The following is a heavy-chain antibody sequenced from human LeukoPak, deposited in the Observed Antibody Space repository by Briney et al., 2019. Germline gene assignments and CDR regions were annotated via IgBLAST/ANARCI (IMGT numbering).Heavy chain of an antibody. CDR3: AITYSSGWYYFDY. V-gene: IGHV1-69*04. Sequence: VKVSCKASGGTFSSYAISWVRQAPGQGLEWMGRIIPILGIANYAQKFQGRVTITADESTSTAYMELSSLRSEDTAVYYCAITYSSGWYYFDYWGQGTLVTVSS. J-gene: IGHJ4*02. CDR2: IIPILGIA. D-gene: IGHD6-19*01. CDR1: GGTFSSYA.